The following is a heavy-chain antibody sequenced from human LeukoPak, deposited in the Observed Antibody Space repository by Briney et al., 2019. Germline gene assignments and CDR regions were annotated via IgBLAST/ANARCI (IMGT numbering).Heavy chain of an antibody. CDR2: IVVGSGNT. CDR1: GFTFTSSA. CDR3: AREPSSHYGEFDY. J-gene: IGHJ4*02. D-gene: IGHD3-16*01. V-gene: IGHV1-58*02. Sequence: ASVKVSCKASGFTFTSSAMQWVRQARGQRLEWIGWIVVGSGNTNYAQKFQERVTITRDMSTSTAYMELSRLRSDDTAVYYCAREPSSHYGEFDYWGQGTPVTVSS.